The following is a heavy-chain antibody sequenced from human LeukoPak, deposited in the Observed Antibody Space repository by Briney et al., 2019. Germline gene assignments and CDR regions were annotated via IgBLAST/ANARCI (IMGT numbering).Heavy chain of an antibody. Sequence: GGSLRLSCAASGFTFSSCSMNWVRQAPGKGLEWVSSISSSSSYIYYADSVKGRFTISRDNAKNSLYLQMNSLRAEDTAVYYCARRKAGEDYDILTVFDYWGQGTLVTVSS. CDR3: ARRKAGEDYDILTVFDY. J-gene: IGHJ4*02. CDR1: GFTFSSCS. V-gene: IGHV3-21*01. CDR2: ISSSSSYI. D-gene: IGHD3-9*01.